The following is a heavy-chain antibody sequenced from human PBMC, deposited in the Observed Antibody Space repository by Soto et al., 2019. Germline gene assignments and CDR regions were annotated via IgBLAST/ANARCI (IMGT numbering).Heavy chain of an antibody. Sequence: EVQLVETGGGLIQPGGSLRLSCAASGFTVSSNYMSWVRQAPGKGLEWVSVIYSGGSTYYADSVKGRFTISRDNSKNTLYLQMNSLRGEDTAVYYCARDRKEGWFDPWGQGTLVTVSS. V-gene: IGHV3-53*02. J-gene: IGHJ5*02. CDR1: GFTVSSNY. CDR2: IYSGGST. CDR3: ARDRKEGWFDP.